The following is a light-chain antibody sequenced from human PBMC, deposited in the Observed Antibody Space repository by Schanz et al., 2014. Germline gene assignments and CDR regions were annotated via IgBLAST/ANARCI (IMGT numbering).Light chain of an antibody. CDR1: QSVSSN. J-gene: IGKJ1*01. Sequence: EIVMTQSPATLSVSPGERVTLSCRASQSVSSNLAWYQQKPGQAPRLLIYGASTRATGIAARFSGSGSGTEFTLTISSLQSEDFAVYYCQQYNKWPPWTFGPGTMVEFK. CDR2: GAS. V-gene: IGKV3-15*01. CDR3: QQYNKWPPWT.